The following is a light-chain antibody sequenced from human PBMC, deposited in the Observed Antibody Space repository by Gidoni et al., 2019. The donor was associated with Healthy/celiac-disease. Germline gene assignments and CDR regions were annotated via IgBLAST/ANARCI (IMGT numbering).Light chain of an antibody. J-gene: IGKJ4*01. CDR1: QSVSSSY. CDR2: GAS. Sequence: EIVLTQSPGTLSLSPRERATLSCRASQSVSSSYLALYQQKPGQAPRLLIYGASSRATGIPDRFSGSGSGTDFTLTISRLEPEDFAVYYCQQYGSSPLTFGGGTKVEIK. V-gene: IGKV3-20*01. CDR3: QQYGSSPLT.